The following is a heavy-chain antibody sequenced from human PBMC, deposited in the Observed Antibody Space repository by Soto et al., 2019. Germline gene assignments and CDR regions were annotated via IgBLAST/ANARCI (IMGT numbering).Heavy chain of an antibody. V-gene: IGHV4-4*07. Sequence: EPRSLTCTVTGGSMSGYYGTWIRQSAGGGLEWIGRIYSSGSTNYNPSLKSRVTISLDTSMNQFSLRLSSVTAADTAVYYCARGQRFSDWFDPWGQGTLVTVPS. CDR2: IYSSGST. CDR3: ARGQRFSDWFDP. CDR1: GGSMSGYY. D-gene: IGHD3-3*01. J-gene: IGHJ5*02.